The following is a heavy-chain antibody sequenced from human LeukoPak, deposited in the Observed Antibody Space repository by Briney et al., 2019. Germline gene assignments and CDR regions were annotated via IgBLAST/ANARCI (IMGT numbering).Heavy chain of an antibody. Sequence: GGSLRLSCAASGFTFSNYNMNWVRQAPGKGLEWVSSISSSSSSINYADSLKGRFTISRDNAKNSLYLQMNSLRAEDTAVYYCARDAPLGEGAFDIWGQGTMVTVSS. J-gene: IGHJ3*02. D-gene: IGHD3-16*01. CDR3: ARDAPLGEGAFDI. CDR1: GFTFSNYN. V-gene: IGHV3-21*01. CDR2: ISSSSSSI.